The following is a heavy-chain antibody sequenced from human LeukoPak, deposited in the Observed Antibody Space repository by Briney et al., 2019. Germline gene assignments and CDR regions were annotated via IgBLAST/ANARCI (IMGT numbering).Heavy chain of an antibody. J-gene: IGHJ4*02. V-gene: IGHV3-23*01. Sequence: GGSLRLSCAASGFTFSSYAMSWVRQAPGEGLERVSAISGSGGSTYYADSVKGRFTISRHNSKNTLYLQMNSLRAEDTAVYYCARAAAGTVFDYWGQGTLVTVSS. CDR2: ISGSGGST. CDR3: ARAAAGTVFDY. CDR1: GFTFSSYA. D-gene: IGHD6-13*01.